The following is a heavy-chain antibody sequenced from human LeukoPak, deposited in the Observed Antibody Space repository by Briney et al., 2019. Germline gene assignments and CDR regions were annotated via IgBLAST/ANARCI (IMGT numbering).Heavy chain of an antibody. CDR1: GGSISSGDYF. Sequence: PSETLSLTCTVSGGSISSGDYFWSWIRQPPGKGLESIGYIYYSGSTYYNPSLKSRGTISVDTSKNQFSLKLSSVTAADTAVYYCARDSVYDSSGYYGMVDYWGQGTLVTVSS. CDR2: IYYSGST. V-gene: IGHV4-30-4*01. D-gene: IGHD3-22*01. J-gene: IGHJ4*02. CDR3: ARDSVYDSSGYYGMVDY.